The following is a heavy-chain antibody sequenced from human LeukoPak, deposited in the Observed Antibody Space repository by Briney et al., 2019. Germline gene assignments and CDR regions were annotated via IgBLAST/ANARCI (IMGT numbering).Heavy chain of an antibody. D-gene: IGHD3-22*01. CDR1: GYIFSSYG. J-gene: IGHJ4*02. CDR2: INPSGGST. V-gene: IGHV1-46*01. Sequence: ASVKVSCKASGYIFSSYGISWVRQAPGQGLEWMGIINPSGGSTSYAQKFQGRVTMTRDTSTSTVYMELSSLRSEDTAVYYCARGPYYYDSSGYLVDYWGQGTLVTVSS. CDR3: ARGPYYYDSSGYLVDY.